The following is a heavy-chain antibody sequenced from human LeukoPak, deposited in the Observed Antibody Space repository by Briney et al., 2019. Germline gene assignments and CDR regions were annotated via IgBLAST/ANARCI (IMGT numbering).Heavy chain of an antibody. CDR1: GHSFTSYW. D-gene: IGHD1-1*01. J-gene: IGHJ5*02. Sequence: GESLEISCQVSGHSFTSYWIAWVRQMPGKGLEWMGIIYPGDSNTRYSPSFQGQVTMSVDTSISTAYLQWSSLKASDTAMYYCGRHAETGLWFDPWGQGTLVTVSS. CDR3: GRHAETGLWFDP. CDR2: IYPGDSNT. V-gene: IGHV5-51*01.